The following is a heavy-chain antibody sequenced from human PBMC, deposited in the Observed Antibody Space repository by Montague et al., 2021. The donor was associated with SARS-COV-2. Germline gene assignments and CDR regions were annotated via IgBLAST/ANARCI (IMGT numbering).Heavy chain of an antibody. CDR3: ARDLSYYGMDV. CDR1: GFTFSSYD. Sequence: SLRLSCAASGFTFSSYDMHWVRQATGKGLEWVSAIGTAGDTYYPGSVKGRFTISRENAKNSLCLQMNGLRAGDTAVYYCARDLSYYGMDVWGQGTTVTVSS. J-gene: IGHJ6*02. CDR2: IGTAGDT. V-gene: IGHV3-13*04.